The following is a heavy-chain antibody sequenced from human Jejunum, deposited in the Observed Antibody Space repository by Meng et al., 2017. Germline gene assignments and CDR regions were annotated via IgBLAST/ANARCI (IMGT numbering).Heavy chain of an antibody. Sequence: ASVKVSCKASGYTFTNFDINWVRQAAGQGLEWMGWMNPSTGNRAYAQKFLDRFTLTRDTSINTAYMELSSLTSEDTAVYYCARGVSYYGSGSYKDYWGQGTLVTVSS. CDR3: ARGVSYYGSGSYKDY. CDR1: GYTFTNFD. D-gene: IGHD3-10*01. V-gene: IGHV1-8*03. J-gene: IGHJ4*02. CDR2: MNPSTGNR.